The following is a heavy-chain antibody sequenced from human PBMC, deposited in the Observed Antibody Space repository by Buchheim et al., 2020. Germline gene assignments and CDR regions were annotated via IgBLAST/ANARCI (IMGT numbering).Heavy chain of an antibody. J-gene: IGHJ4*02. V-gene: IGHV4-34*01. D-gene: IGHD3-16*01. CDR2: INHSGST. CDR3: ARKPVGGYDYIFYDY. Sequence: QVQLQQWGAGLLKPSETLSLTCAVYGGSFSGYYWSWIRQPPGKGLEWIGEINHSGSTNYNPSLKSRVTISVDTSKNQFSLKLSSVTAADTAVFYCARKPVGGYDYIFYDYWGQGTL. CDR1: GGSFSGYY.